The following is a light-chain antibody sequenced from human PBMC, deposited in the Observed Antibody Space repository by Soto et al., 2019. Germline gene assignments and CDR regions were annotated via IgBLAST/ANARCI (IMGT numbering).Light chain of an antibody. J-gene: IGLJ1*01. CDR1: RSNIGSNY. V-gene: IGLV1-47*01. CDR2: KNN. Sequence: QSVLTQPPSASGTPGQRGIITWSESRSNIGSNYVYWYQQLPGTAPKLLIYKNNQRPSGVPDRFSGSKSGTSASLAISGLRSEDEADYYCAAWDDSLSGGVFGTGTKVTVL. CDR3: AAWDDSLSGGV.